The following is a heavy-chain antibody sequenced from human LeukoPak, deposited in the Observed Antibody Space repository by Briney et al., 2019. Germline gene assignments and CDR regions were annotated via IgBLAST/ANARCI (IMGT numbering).Heavy chain of an antibody. CDR1: GFTFSDYY. D-gene: IGHD3-9*01. CDR3: ARDYDPGPLRYFDWSRDDAFDI. CDR2: ISSSGSTI. Sequence: GGSLRLSCAASGFTFSDYYMSWIRQAPGKGLEWVSYISSSGSTIYYADSVKGRFTISRDNAKNSLYLQMNSLRAEDTAVYYCARDYDPGPLRYFDWSRDDAFDIWGQGTMVTVSS. V-gene: IGHV3-11*01. J-gene: IGHJ3*02.